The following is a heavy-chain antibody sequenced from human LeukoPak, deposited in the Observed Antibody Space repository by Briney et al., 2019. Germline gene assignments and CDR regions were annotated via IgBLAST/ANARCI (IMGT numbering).Heavy chain of an antibody. CDR3: ARDFRGDSCGGDCFAY. CDR2: LIPIFGTA. V-gene: IGHV1-69*05. CDR1: GGTFSSYA. Sequence: SVKVSCKASGGTFSSYAISWVRQAPGQGLEWMGRLIPIFGTANYAQKFQGRVSITTDESTSTAYMELSSLRSEDTALYYCARDFRGDSCGGDCFAYWGQGTLVTVSS. J-gene: IGHJ4*02. D-gene: IGHD2-21*01.